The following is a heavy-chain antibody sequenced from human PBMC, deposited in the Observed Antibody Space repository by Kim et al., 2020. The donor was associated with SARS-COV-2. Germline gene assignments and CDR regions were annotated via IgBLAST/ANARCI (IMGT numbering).Heavy chain of an antibody. CDR1: GGSFSGYY. Sequence: SETLSLTCAVYGGSFSGYYWSWIRQPPGKGLEWIGEINHSGSTNYNPSLKSRVTISVDTSKNQFSLKLSSVTAADTAVYYCARGGTPLKTSRYCSGGSCLGRAPHIGRWGQGTLVTVSS. D-gene: IGHD2-15*01. J-gene: IGHJ4*02. V-gene: IGHV4-34*01. CDR2: INHSGST. CDR3: ARGGTPLKTSRYCSGGSCLGRAPHIGR.